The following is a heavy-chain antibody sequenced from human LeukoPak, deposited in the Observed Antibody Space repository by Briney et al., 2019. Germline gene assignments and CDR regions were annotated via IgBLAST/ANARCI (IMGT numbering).Heavy chain of an antibody. J-gene: IGHJ3*02. CDR3: ARGPYSYDSSGAFDI. Sequence: PSETLSLTCTVSGDSISGGDYYWSGIRQPAGKGLEWIGRISSSGSTNYNPSLKSRVTISVDTSKNQFSLKLSSVTAADTAVYFCARGPYSYDSSGAFDIWGQGTMVTVSS. V-gene: IGHV4-61*02. CDR2: ISSSGST. CDR1: GDSISGGDYY. D-gene: IGHD3-22*01.